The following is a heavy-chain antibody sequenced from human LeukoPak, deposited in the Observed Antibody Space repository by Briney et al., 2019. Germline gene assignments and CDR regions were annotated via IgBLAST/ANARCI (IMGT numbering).Heavy chain of an antibody. Sequence: GGSLRLSCAASGFTFTTYWMHWVRQAPGKGLVWVSHINSDGSITSYADSVKGRFTISRDNAKNSLYLQMNSLRAEDTALYYCAKDISPDYYGSGNWFDPWGQGTLVTVSS. CDR2: INSDGSIT. CDR1: GFTFTTYW. V-gene: IGHV3-74*01. D-gene: IGHD3-10*01. J-gene: IGHJ5*02. CDR3: AKDISPDYYGSGNWFDP.